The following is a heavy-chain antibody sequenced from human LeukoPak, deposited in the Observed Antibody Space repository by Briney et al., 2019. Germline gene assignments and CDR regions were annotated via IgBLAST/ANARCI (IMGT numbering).Heavy chain of an antibody. Sequence: GGSLRLSCAASGFTVSNNYMSWVRQAPGKGLEWVSVIYSGTTYYAGSAKGRFTVSSDNSKNTLYLQMNSLRAEDTAVYYCVRDQNCWGQGTLVTVSS. J-gene: IGHJ4*02. CDR1: GFTVSNNY. CDR2: IYSGTT. V-gene: IGHV3-66*01. D-gene: IGHD1-1*01. CDR3: VRDQNC.